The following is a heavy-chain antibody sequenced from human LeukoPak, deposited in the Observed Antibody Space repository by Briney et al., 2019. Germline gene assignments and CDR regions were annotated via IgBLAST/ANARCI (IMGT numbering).Heavy chain of an antibody. J-gene: IGHJ4*02. CDR1: GFTFSSYA. CDR2: ISYDGSNK. V-gene: IGHV3-30-3*01. D-gene: IGHD3-3*01. CDR3: AKGHAFRFLEGVVQDL. Sequence: GGSLRLSCAASGFTFSSYAMHWVRQAPGKGLEWVAVISYDGSNKYYADSVKGRFTISRDNSKNTLYLQMNSLRAEDTAVYYCAKGHAFRFLEGVVQDLWGQGTLVTVSS.